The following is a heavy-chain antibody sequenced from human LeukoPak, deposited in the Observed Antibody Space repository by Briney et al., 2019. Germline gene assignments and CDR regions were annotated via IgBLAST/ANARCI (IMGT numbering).Heavy chain of an antibody. D-gene: IGHD3-3*01. V-gene: IGHV1-69*11. CDR1: GGIFSSYA. CDR2: IIPIHGTA. CDR3: ARGVPPRGFGVVMGAFDI. J-gene: IGHJ3*02. Sequence: GSSVKVSCKASGGIFSSYAISWVRQAPGQGLEWMGRIIPIHGTANYAQKFQGRVTITADESTSTAYMELSSLRSEDTAVYYCARGVPPRGFGVVMGAFDIWGQGTMVTVSS.